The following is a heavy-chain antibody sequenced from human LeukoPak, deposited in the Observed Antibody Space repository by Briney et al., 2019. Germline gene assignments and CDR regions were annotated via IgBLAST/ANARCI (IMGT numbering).Heavy chain of an antibody. Sequence: SETLSLTCTVSGGSISSYYWSWIRQPPGKGLEWIGYIYYSGSTNYNPSLKSRVTISVDTSKNQFSLKLSSVTAADTAVYYCARGRGGDYYGSGSYIYYYYMDVWGKGTTVTVSS. V-gene: IGHV4-59*01. CDR2: IYYSGST. D-gene: IGHD3-10*01. CDR3: ARGRGGDYYGSGSYIYYYYMDV. CDR1: GGSISSYY. J-gene: IGHJ6*03.